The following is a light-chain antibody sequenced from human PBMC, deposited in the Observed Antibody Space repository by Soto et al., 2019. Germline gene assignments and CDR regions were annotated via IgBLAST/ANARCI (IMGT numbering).Light chain of an antibody. CDR2: DVT. CDR3: SSYTSSSTPYV. Sequence: QCALTQPASVSGSHRQSITISCTGTSSDVGGYNYVSWYQQHPVKAPKLMIYDVTNRPSGVSDRFSGSKSGNTASLTISGLQAEDEADYYCSSYTSSSTPYVFGTGTKVTVL. V-gene: IGLV2-14*01. CDR1: SSDVGGYNY. J-gene: IGLJ1*01.